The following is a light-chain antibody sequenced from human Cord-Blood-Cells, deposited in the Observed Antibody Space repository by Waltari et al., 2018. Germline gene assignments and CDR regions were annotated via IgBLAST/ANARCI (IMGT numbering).Light chain of an antibody. CDR3: QQRSNLT. Sequence: EIALTQSPATLSLSPGERPTLSCRASQSVSSYVAWYQQKPGQAPRLLIYDASNRATGIPARFSGSGSGTDFTLTISSLEPEDFAVYYCQQRSNLTFGGGTKVEIK. CDR2: DAS. J-gene: IGKJ4*01. V-gene: IGKV3-11*01. CDR1: QSVSSY.